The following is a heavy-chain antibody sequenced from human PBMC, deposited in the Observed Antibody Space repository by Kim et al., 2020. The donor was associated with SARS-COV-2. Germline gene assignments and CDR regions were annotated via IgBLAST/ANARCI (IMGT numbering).Heavy chain of an antibody. D-gene: IGHD3-22*01. CDR1: GGSISSYY. CDR2: IYYSGST. J-gene: IGHJ4*02. Sequence: SETLSLTCTVSGGSISSYYWSWIRQPPGKGLEWIGYIYYSGSTNYNPSLKSRVTISVDTSKNQFSLKLSSVTAADTAVYYCARVRWSRNSSGYYYFDYWGQGTLVTVSS. CDR3: ARVRWSRNSSGYYYFDY. V-gene: IGHV4-59*01.